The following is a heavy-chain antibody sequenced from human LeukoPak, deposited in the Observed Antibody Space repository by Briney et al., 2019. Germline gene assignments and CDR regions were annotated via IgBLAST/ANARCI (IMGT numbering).Heavy chain of an antibody. CDR3: ARDPAYYDSSGYYRDY. D-gene: IGHD3-22*01. V-gene: IGHV1-69*05. CDR1: GGTFSSYA. Sequence: SVKVSCKASGGTFSSYAISWVRQAPGQGLEWMGGIIPIFGTANYAQKFQGRVTITTDESTSTAYMELSSLRSEDTAVYYCARDPAYYDSSGYYRDYWGQGTLATVSS. CDR2: IIPIFGTA. J-gene: IGHJ4*02.